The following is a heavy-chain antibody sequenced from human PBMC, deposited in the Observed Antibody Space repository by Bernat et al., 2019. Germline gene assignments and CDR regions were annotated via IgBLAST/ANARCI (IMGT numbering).Heavy chain of an antibody. CDR1: GGSISSGSFY. Sequence: QLQLQESGPGLVKPSETLSLTCTVSGGSISSGSFYWGWIRQPPGKGLEWIGSIYYSGSTYHNPSLKSRVTISVDTPKNQFSLKLSSVTAADTAVYYCARAGSGWYGKGTFDYWGQGTLVTVSS. CDR2: IYYSGST. V-gene: IGHV4-39*01. J-gene: IGHJ4*02. CDR3: ARAGSGWYGKGTFDY. D-gene: IGHD6-19*01.